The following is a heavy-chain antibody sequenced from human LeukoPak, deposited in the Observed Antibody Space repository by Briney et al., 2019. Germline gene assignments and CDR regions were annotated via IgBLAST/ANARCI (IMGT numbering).Heavy chain of an antibody. CDR1: GYTFTSYY. J-gene: IGHJ5*02. D-gene: IGHD3-22*01. CDR3: ARDSTVYYYDSSGPNWFDP. V-gene: IGHV1-2*02. CDR2: INPNSGGT. Sequence: ASVKVSCKASGYTFTSYYMHWVRQAPGQGLEWMGWINPNSGGTNYAQKFQGRVTMTRDTSISTAYMELSRLRSDDTAVYYCARDSTVYYYDSSGPNWFDPWGQGTLVTVSS.